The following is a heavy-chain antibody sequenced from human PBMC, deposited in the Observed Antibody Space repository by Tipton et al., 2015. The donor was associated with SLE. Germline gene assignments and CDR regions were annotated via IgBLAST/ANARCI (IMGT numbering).Heavy chain of an antibody. V-gene: IGHV4-59*08. Sequence: TLSLTCTVSGGSISSYYWSWIRQPPGKGLEWIGYIYYSGSTNYNPSLKSRVTISVDTSKNQFSLKLSSVTAADTAVYYCARHPVAGYYYYGMDVWGQGTTVTVSS. CDR3: ARHPVAGYYYYGMDV. J-gene: IGHJ6*02. CDR2: IYYSGST. D-gene: IGHD5-12*01. CDR1: GGSISSYY.